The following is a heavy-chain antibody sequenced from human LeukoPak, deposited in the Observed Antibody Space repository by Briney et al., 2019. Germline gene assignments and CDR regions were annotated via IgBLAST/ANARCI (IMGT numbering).Heavy chain of an antibody. CDR2: IYPSGGST. Sequence: ASVKVSCKASGYTFTTYYMHWVRQAPGQGLEWMGMIYPSGGSTRNAQKFQGRVTMTRDMSTSTVYMELCSLRSEDTAVYYCARATPRDGDAFDIWGQGTMVTVSS. D-gene: IGHD1-14*01. V-gene: IGHV1-46*01. CDR3: ARATPRDGDAFDI. J-gene: IGHJ3*02. CDR1: GYTFTTYY.